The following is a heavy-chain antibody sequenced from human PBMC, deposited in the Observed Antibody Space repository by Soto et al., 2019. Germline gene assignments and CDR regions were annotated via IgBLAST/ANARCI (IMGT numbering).Heavy chain of an antibody. CDR3: AKDRDGAAAGPTNFYGMDV. CDR2: ISGSGDST. J-gene: IGHJ6*02. Sequence: EVQLLESGGGLVQPGGSLRLSCAASGFTFSSYAMSWVRQAPGKGLEWVSVISGSGDSTYYADSVRGRFTISRDNPKNTLYLQMNSLRAEDTAVYSCAKDRDGAAAGPTNFYGMDVWGQGTTVTVSS. V-gene: IGHV3-23*01. CDR1: GFTFSSYA. D-gene: IGHD6-13*01.